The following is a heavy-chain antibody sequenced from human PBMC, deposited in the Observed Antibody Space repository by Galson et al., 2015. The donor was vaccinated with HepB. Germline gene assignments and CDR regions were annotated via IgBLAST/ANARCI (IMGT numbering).Heavy chain of an antibody. J-gene: IGHJ3*02. CDR3: ARDPPDDYGDYVGAFDI. D-gene: IGHD4-17*01. V-gene: IGHV3-74*01. Sequence: SLRLSCAASGFTFSSYWMHWVRQAPGKGLVWVSRINSDGSSTSYADSVKGRFTISRDNAKNTLYLQMNSLRAEDTAVYYCARDPPDDYGDYVGAFDIWGQGTMVTVSS. CDR2: INSDGSST. CDR1: GFTFSSYW.